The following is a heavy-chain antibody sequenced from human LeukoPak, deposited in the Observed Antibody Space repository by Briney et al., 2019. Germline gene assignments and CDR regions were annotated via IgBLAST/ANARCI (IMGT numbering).Heavy chain of an antibody. V-gene: IGHV1-46*01. Sequence: ASVKVSCYASGYTFTSYYMHWVRQAPGQGLEWMGIINPSGGSTSYAQKFQGRVTMTRDTSTSTVYMELSSLRSEDMAVYYCARDYLKVVVAGTAPSAGHMDYWGQGTLVTVSS. CDR3: ARDYLKVVVAGTAPSAGHMDY. D-gene: IGHD2-15*01. J-gene: IGHJ4*02. CDR2: INPSGGST. CDR1: GYTFTSYY.